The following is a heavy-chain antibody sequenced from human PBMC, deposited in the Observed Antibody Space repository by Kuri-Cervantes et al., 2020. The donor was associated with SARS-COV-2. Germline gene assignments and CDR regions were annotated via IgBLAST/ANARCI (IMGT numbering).Heavy chain of an antibody. D-gene: IGHD1-1*01. J-gene: IGHJ4*02. CDR1: GYTFTGYY. CDR3: ARLRQLEEGY. CDR2: INPNSGGT. V-gene: IGHV1-2*02. Sequence: ASVKVSCKASGYTFTGYYMHWVRQAPGQGLEWMGWINPNSGGTNYAQKFQGRATMTRGTSVTTAYLEMSNLTSDDTAVYYCARLRQLEEGYWGQGTLVTVSS.